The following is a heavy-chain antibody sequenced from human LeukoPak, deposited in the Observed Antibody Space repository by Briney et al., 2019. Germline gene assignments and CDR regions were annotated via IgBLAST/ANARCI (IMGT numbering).Heavy chain of an antibody. D-gene: IGHD3-10*01. CDR1: GGSISSHY. CDR2: IYYSGST. Sequence: SETLSLTCTVSGGSISSHYWSWTRQPPGKGLEWIGYIYYSGSTNYNPSLKSRVTISVDTSKNQFSLKLSSVTAADTAVYYCAREHRAGGYFYYYMDVWGKGTTVTVSS. J-gene: IGHJ6*03. CDR3: AREHRAGGYFYYYMDV. V-gene: IGHV4-59*11.